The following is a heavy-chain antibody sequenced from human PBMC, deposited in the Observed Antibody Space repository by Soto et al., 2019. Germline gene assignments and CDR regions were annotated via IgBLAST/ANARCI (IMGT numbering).Heavy chain of an antibody. V-gene: IGHV3-72*01. Sequence: GGFLRLSCAASGFSFSDYYMDWVRQVPGKGLEWVGRSRNKANSYNPEYAPSVKDRFSISRDNSKDSMYLQMNSLKTEDTAVYYCARDTGGSYDYWGQGAMVPVSS. CDR3: ARDTGGSYDY. CDR2: SRNKANSYNP. J-gene: IGHJ4*02. D-gene: IGHD3-16*01. CDR1: GFSFSDYY.